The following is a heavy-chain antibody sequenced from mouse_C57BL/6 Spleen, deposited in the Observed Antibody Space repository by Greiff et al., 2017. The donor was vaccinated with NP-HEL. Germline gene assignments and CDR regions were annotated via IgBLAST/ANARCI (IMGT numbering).Heavy chain of an antibody. CDR3: ATSYGNPWFAY. CDR1: GFSLTSYG. Sequence: QVQLKPSGPGLVQPSQSLSITCTVSGFSLTSYGVHWVRQSPGKGLEWLGVLWRSGSTDYNAAFMSILRITKDNSKSQVFSKMNSLQADDTAIYYCATSYGNPWFAYWGQGTLVTVSA. CDR2: LWRSGST. V-gene: IGHV2-5*01. D-gene: IGHD2-10*01. J-gene: IGHJ3*01.